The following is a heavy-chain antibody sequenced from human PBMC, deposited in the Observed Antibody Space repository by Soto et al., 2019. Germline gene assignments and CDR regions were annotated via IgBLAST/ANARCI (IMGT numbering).Heavy chain of an antibody. CDR1: GGSISSYY. CDR2: IYYSGST. Sequence: PSETLSLTCTVSGGSISSYYWSWIRQSPGKGLEWIGYIYYSGSTNYNPSLKSRVTISVDTSKNQFSLKLSSVTAADTAVYYCARADYDILTGYRALFDPWGQGTLVTVSS. D-gene: IGHD3-9*01. CDR3: ARADYDILTGYRALFDP. V-gene: IGHV4-59*01. J-gene: IGHJ5*02.